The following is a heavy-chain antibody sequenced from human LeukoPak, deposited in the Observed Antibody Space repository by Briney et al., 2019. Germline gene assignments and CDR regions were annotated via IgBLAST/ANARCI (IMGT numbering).Heavy chain of an antibody. Sequence: PGGSLRLSCAASGFTFSSYAMSWVRQAPGTGLEWVSVISGSGGSTYYADSVKGRFTISRDNSKNTLYLQMNRLRADDTAVYYCAKEGSIVGATQFQHWGQGTLVTVSS. J-gene: IGHJ1*01. CDR3: AKEGSIVGATQFQH. V-gene: IGHV3-23*01. CDR1: GFTFSSYA. D-gene: IGHD1-26*01. CDR2: ISGSGGST.